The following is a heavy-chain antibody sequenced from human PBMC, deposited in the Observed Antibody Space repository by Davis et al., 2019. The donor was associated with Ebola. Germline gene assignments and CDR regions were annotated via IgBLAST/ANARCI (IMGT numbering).Heavy chain of an antibody. CDR3: ARDRVCSGATCYAYFDF. V-gene: IGHV1-2*04. D-gene: IGHD2-15*01. CDR2: LNPKSRHT. Sequence: VKVSCTAPGYTFTGYYIHWVRQAPGQGLEWMGWLNPKSRHTKYSQKFQGWVTMTRDTPISTAYMELNRLTSDDTAVYYCARDRVCSGATCYAYFDFWGQGTLVTVSS. CDR1: GYTFTGYY. J-gene: IGHJ4*02.